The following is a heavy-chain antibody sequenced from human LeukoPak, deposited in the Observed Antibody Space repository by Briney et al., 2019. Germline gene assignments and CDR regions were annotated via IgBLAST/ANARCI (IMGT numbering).Heavy chain of an antibody. Sequence: PGGSLRLSCAASGFTSSSYSMTWVRQAPGKGLEWVSSISSSSSYIYYADSVKGRFTISRDNAKNSLYLQMNSLRAEDTAVYYCARDWTGTSPAVFDYWGQGTLVTVSS. J-gene: IGHJ4*02. CDR1: GFTSSSYS. D-gene: IGHD3/OR15-3a*01. CDR3: ARDWTGTSPAVFDY. V-gene: IGHV3-21*01. CDR2: ISSSSSYI.